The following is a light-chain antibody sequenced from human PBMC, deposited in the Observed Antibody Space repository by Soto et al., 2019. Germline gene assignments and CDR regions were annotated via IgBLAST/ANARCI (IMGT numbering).Light chain of an antibody. CDR2: TAS. V-gene: IGKV3-15*01. Sequence: EIVMTQSPATLSVSPGERATLSCRASQSVSDYLAWYQQTPGQPPRLLIYTASTRATGIPARFSGSGSGTEFTLTISSLQSEDFAVYYCPQYSNWPRTFGQGTKVDIK. CDR3: PQYSNWPRT. J-gene: IGKJ1*01. CDR1: QSVSDY.